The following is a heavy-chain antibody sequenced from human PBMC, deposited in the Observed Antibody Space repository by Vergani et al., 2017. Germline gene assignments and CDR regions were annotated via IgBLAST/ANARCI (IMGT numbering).Heavy chain of an antibody. CDR1: GFRFSNAW. CDR3: TTLSPNWAHW. CDR2: IKSQIDGGTT. J-gene: IGHJ4*02. D-gene: IGHD7-27*01. V-gene: IGHV3-15*01. Sequence: VQMVEPGGGVVQPGRSLRLSCAVSGFRFSNAWMTWVRQGPGKGLEWVGRIKSQIDGGTTDYAAPVKGRFTISRDDSTNMLYLHMNSLKTEDTAVYYCTTLSPNWAHWWGQGTLVNVSS.